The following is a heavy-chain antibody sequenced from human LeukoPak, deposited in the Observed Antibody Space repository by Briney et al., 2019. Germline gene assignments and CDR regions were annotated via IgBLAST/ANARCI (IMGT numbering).Heavy chain of an antibody. J-gene: IGHJ1*01. V-gene: IGHV3-30*01. D-gene: IGHD2-2*02. Sequence: GGSLRLSCAASGFTFTSFAIHWVPQAPGKGHEYGAVISDDGSNKDYADSVKGRFTISRDNSKSTLYLQMNSLRAEDTAVYYCARGVPAAIVQYFQHWGQGTLVTVSS. CDR1: GFTFTSFA. CDR2: ISDDGSNK. CDR3: ARGVPAAIVQYFQH.